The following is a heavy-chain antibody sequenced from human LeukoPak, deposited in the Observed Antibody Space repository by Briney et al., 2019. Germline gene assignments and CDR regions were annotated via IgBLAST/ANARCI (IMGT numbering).Heavy chain of an antibody. D-gene: IGHD2-21*02. CDR2: ISSSSSYI. CDR1: GFTFSSYS. J-gene: IGHJ4*02. CDR3: ARDQGVTASNFDY. V-gene: IGHV3-21*01. Sequence: GGSLRLSCAASGFTFSSYSMNWVRQAPGKGLEWVSSISSSSSYIYYADSVKGRFTISRDNAKYSLYLQMNSLRAEDTAVYYCARDQGVTASNFDYWGQGTLVTVSS.